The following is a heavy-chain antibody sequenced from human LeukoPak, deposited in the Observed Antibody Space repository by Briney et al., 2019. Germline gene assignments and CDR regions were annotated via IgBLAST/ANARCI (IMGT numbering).Heavy chain of an antibody. J-gene: IGHJ6*02. CDR2: IIPILGIA. V-gene: IGHV1-69*04. Sequence: ASVKVSCKASGGTFSSYAISWVRQAPGQGLEWMGRIIPILGIANYAQKFQGRVTITADKSTSTAYMELSSLRSEDTAVYYCAGKTVTKPYYYYYGMAVWGQGTTVTVSS. CDR3: AGKTVTKPYYYYYGMAV. CDR1: GGTFSSYA. D-gene: IGHD4-17*01.